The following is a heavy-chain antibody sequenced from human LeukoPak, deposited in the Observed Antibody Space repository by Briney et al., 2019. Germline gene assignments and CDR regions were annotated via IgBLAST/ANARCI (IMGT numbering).Heavy chain of an antibody. CDR1: GGSISSYY. D-gene: IGHD4-17*01. J-gene: IGHJ4*02. CDR2: IYTSGST. V-gene: IGHV4-4*07. Sequence: SETLSLTCTVSGGSISSYYWSWIRQPAGKGLEWIGRIYTSGSTNYNPSLKSRATMSVDTSKNQFSLKLSSVTAADTAVYYCARDRGWKDTVTTPFDYWGQGTLVTVSS. CDR3: ARDRGWKDTVTTPFDY.